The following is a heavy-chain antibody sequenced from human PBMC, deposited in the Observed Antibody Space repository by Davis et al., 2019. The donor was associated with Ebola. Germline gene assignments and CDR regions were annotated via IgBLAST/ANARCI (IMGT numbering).Heavy chain of an antibody. CDR1: GYTFTSSG. V-gene: IGHV1-69*13. CDR3: ATVGYDFP. J-gene: IGHJ4*02. D-gene: IGHD3-3*01. CDR2: IIPIFGTA. Sequence: SVKVSCKASGYTFTSSGISWVRQAPGQGLEWMGGIIPIFGTANYAQKFQGRVTITADESTSTAYMELSSLRSEDTAVYYCATVGYDFPWGQGTLVTVSS.